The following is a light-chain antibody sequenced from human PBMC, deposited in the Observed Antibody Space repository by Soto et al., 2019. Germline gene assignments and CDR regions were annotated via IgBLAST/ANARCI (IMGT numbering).Light chain of an antibody. J-gene: IGLJ1*01. Sequence: QSVLTQPASVSESPGQSITISCAGTSXDIGGYNYVSWYQQHPDKAPKLMIYGVTNRPSGVSDRFSGSKSGNTASLTISGLQAEDEADYYCTSYTSISTYVFGTGTKVTVL. CDR3: TSYTSISTYV. CDR1: SXDIGGYNY. V-gene: IGLV2-14*01. CDR2: GVT.